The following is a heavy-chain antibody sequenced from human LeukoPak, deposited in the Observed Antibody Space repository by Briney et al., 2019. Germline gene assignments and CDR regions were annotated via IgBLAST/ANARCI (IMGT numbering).Heavy chain of an antibody. CDR3: ARLMPVVKYYYGSGSYSRFDY. CDR1: GGSISSYY. V-gene: IGHV4-59*12. J-gene: IGHJ4*02. D-gene: IGHD3-10*01. CDR2: IYYSGST. Sequence: SETLSLTCTVSGGSISSYYWSWIRQPPGKGLEWIGYIYYSGSTNYNPSLKSRVTISVDTSKNQFSLKLSSVTAADTAVYYCARLMPVVKYYYGSGSYSRFDYWGQGTLVTVSS.